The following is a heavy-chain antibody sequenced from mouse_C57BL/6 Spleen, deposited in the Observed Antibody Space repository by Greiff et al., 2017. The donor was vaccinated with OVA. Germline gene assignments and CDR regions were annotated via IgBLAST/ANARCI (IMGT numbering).Heavy chain of an antibody. D-gene: IGHD1-1*01. V-gene: IGHV1-64*01. J-gene: IGHJ2*01. CDR2: IHPNSGST. CDR3: AREATTVLDY. Sequence: QVHVKQPGAELVKPGASVKLSCKASGYTFTSYWMHWVKQRPGQGLEWIGMIHPNSGSTNYNEKFKSKATLTVDKSSSTAYMQLSSLTSEDSAVYYCAREATTVLDYWGQGTTLTVSS. CDR1: GYTFTSYW.